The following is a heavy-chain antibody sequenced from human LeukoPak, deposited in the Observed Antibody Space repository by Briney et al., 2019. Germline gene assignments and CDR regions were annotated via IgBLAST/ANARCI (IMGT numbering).Heavy chain of an antibody. V-gene: IGHV3-30*18. Sequence: PGGSLRLSCAASGFTFSSYWMSWVRQAPGKGLEWVALISYDGSNKYYADSVKGRFTISRDNSKNTLYLHMNSLRAEDTAVYYCAKDLLKWELSGIDIWGQGTMVTVSS. J-gene: IGHJ3*02. CDR1: GFTFSSYW. CDR3: AKDLLKWELSGIDI. D-gene: IGHD1-26*01. CDR2: ISYDGSNK.